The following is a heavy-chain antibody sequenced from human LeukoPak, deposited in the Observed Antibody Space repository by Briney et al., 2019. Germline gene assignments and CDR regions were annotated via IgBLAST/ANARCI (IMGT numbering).Heavy chain of an antibody. CDR1: GFTFSSYS. Sequence: GGSLRLSCAASGFTFSSYSMNWVRQAPGKGLEWVSSISSSSSYIYYAGSVKGRFTISRDNAKNSLYLQMNSLRAEDTAVYYCASEANYYDSSVNWFDPWGQGTLVTVSS. CDR3: ASEANYYDSSVNWFDP. J-gene: IGHJ5*02. D-gene: IGHD3-22*01. V-gene: IGHV3-21*01. CDR2: ISSSSSYI.